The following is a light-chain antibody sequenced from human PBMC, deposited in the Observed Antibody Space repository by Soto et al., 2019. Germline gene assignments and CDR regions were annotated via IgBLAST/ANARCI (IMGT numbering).Light chain of an antibody. V-gene: IGLV2-8*01. CDR2: QVT. CDR1: INDVGGYNY. CDR3: MSYAGGNRFG. J-gene: IGLJ1*01. Sequence: QSVLTQPPSASGSPGQSVTISCAGTINDVGGYNYVSWYQQHPGKVPQLMIYQVTKRPSGVPDRFSASKSDTTASLTISGFQAEDEGDYYCMSYAGGNRFGFGTGTKVTVL.